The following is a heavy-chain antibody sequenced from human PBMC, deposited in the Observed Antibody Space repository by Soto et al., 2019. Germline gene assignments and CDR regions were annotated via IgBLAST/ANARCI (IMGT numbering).Heavy chain of an antibody. CDR3: AKAPDGDYLFDY. CDR1: GFTFDDYA. CDR2: ISWNSGSI. V-gene: IGHV3-9*01. J-gene: IGHJ4*02. Sequence: EVQLVESGGGLVQPDRSLRLSCAASGFTFDDYAMHWVRQAPGKGLEWVSGISWNSGSIGYADSVKGRFTISRDNAKNSLYLQMNSLRAEDTALYYCAKAPDGDYLFDYWGQGTLVTVSS. D-gene: IGHD4-17*01.